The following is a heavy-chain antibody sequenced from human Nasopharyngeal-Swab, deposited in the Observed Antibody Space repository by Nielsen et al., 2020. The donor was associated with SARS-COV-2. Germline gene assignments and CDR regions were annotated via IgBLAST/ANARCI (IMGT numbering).Heavy chain of an antibody. CDR1: GFTFSSYW. Sequence: GESLKISCAASGFTFSSYWVSWVRQAPGKGLEWVANIKQDGSEKYYVDSVKGRFTISRDNAKNSLYLQMNSLRAEDTAVYYCAYSSSWTTVGDYWGQGTLVTVSS. CDR2: IKQDGSEK. J-gene: IGHJ4*02. D-gene: IGHD6-13*01. CDR3: AYSSSWTTVGDY. V-gene: IGHV3-7*01.